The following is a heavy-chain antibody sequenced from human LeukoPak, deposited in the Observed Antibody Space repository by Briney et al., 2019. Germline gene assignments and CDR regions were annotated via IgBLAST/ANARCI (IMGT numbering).Heavy chain of an antibody. CDR3: AKGAAAGIRGYFDY. D-gene: IGHD6-25*01. Sequence: GRSVRLSCVASGFTFDDYAMHWVRQARGKGLECVSGISYNRDGIGYADSVKGRFTVSRDNAKNSLYLQMNSLRAEDTALYYCAKGAAAGIRGYFDYWSQGILVTVSS. V-gene: IGHV3-9*01. J-gene: IGHJ4*02. CDR1: GFTFDDYA. CDR2: ISYNRDGI.